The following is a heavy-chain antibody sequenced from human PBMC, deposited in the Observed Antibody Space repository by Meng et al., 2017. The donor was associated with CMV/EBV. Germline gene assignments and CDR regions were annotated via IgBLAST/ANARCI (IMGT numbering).Heavy chain of an antibody. CDR3: ARDLRLVAVAGNWFDP. D-gene: IGHD6-19*01. Sequence: QLQLQESGPGLVKPSETLSLTCTVSGGSIGSSSYYWGWIRQPPGKGLEWFGSIYYSGSTYYNPSLKSRVTISVDTSKNKFSLKLSSVTAADTAVYYCARDLRLVAVAGNWFDPWGQGTLVTVSS. CDR2: IYYSGST. V-gene: IGHV4-39*07. CDR1: GGSIGSSSYY. J-gene: IGHJ5*02.